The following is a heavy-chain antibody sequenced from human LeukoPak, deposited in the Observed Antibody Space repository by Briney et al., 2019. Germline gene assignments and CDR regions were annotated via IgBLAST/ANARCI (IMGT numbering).Heavy chain of an antibody. V-gene: IGHV3-9*01. D-gene: IGHD6-6*01. Sequence: PGGSLRLSCAASGFTFDDYAMHWVRQAPGKGLEWVSSISWNSGSIGYADSVKGRFTISRDNAKNSLFLQMNSLGAEDTALYYCAKDTRYTSSSAFDYWGQGILVTVSS. CDR2: ISWNSGSI. J-gene: IGHJ4*02. CDR1: GFTFDDYA. CDR3: AKDTRYTSSSAFDY.